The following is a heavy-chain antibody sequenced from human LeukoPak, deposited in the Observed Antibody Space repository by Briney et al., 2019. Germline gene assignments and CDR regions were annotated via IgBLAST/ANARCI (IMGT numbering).Heavy chain of an antibody. D-gene: IGHD2-2*01. CDR1: GGTFSSYT. J-gene: IGHJ4*02. CDR2: IIPILGIA. Sequence: SVKVSCKASGGTFSSYTISWVRQAPGQGLEWMGRIIPILGIANYAQKFQGRVTITADKSTSTAYMGLSSLRSEDTAVYYCARGGCSSTSCPTEFDYWGEGTLVTVSS. V-gene: IGHV1-69*02. CDR3: ARGGCSSTSCPTEFDY.